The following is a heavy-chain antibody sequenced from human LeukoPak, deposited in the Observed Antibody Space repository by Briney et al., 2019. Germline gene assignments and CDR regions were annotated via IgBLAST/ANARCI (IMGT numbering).Heavy chain of an antibody. CDR1: GFTFSDYY. J-gene: IGHJ4*02. CDR2: INSGSSYT. Sequence: GGSLRLSCAASGFTFSDYYMSWIRQAPGKGLEWVSCINSGSSYTNYADSVKGRFTISRDNSKNTLYLQMNSLRAEDTAVYYCARERFLYGDYSRFALFDYWGQGTLVTVSS. V-gene: IGHV3-11*06. CDR3: ARERFLYGDYSRFALFDY. D-gene: IGHD4-17*01.